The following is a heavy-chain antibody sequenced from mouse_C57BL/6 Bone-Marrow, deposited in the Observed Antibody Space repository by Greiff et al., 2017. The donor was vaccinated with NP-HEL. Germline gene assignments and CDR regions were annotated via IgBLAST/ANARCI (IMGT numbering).Heavy chain of an antibody. Sequence: QVQLQQSGPELVKPGASVKLSCKASGYAFSSSWMHWVKQRPGKGLEWIGRIYPGDGDTNYNGKFKGKATLTADKSSSTAYMQLSSLTSEDSAVCVCAGGSTDGYFDDWGQGTTLTVSS. V-gene: IGHV1-82*01. CDR2: IYPGDGDT. J-gene: IGHJ2*01. D-gene: IGHD1-1*01. CDR1: GYAFSSSW. CDR3: AGGSTDGYFDD.